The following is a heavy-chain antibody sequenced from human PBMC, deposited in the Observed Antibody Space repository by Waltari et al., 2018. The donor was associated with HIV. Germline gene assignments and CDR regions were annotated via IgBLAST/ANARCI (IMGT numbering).Heavy chain of an antibody. Sequence: QVQLQESGPGLVKPSQTLSLACTVSGGSISSGGYYWSWIRQHPGKGLEWIGYIYYGGSTYYNPSLKSRVTISVDTSKNQFSLKLSSVTAADTAVYYCARDSRGKYYYYGMDVWGQGTTVTVSS. CDR3: ARDSRGKYYYYGMDV. D-gene: IGHD3-16*01. CDR1: GGSISSGGYY. V-gene: IGHV4-31*03. J-gene: IGHJ6*02. CDR2: IYYGGST.